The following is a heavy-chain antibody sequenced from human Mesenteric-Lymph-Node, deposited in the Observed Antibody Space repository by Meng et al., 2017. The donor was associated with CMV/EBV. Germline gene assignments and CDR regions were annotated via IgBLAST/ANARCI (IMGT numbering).Heavy chain of an antibody. D-gene: IGHD2-15*01. V-gene: IGHV5-51*01. CDR3: ARDIRNVVYNWFDP. CDR1: GYSFTSYW. J-gene: IGHJ5*02. Sequence: GGSLRLSCKGSGYSFTSYWIGWVRQMPGKGLEWMGIIYPGDSDTRYSPSFQGQVTISADKSISTAYLQWRSLKASDTAMYYCARDIRNVVYNWFDPWGQGTLVTVSS. CDR2: IYPGDSDT.